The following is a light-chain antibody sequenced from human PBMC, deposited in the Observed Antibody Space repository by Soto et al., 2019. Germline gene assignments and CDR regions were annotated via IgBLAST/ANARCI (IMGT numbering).Light chain of an antibody. CDR2: EVS. Sequence: QSVLTQPAFVSGSPGQSVTISCTGTSSDVGAYKYVSWYQQHPGKAPKLMIYEVSNRPSGVSNRFSGSKSGNTASLTISGLQADDEADYYCNSYAGDIIRFVFGTGTKVTVL. J-gene: IGLJ1*01. CDR1: SSDVGAYKY. V-gene: IGLV2-14*01. CDR3: NSYAGDIIRFV.